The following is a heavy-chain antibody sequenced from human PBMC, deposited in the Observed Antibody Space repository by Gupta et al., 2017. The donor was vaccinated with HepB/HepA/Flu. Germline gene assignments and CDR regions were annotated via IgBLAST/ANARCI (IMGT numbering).Heavy chain of an antibody. Sequence: QVQLVQSGAAVMEPGASVKVSCKASVNTFTGYYMHWVRQAPGQGLEWMGWINPNSGFTNYPPRFQGRVTMTRATSISTVYMELTGLKSDDTAVYYGARGRSLNWLLYAFDSWGQGTRVTVSS. V-gene: IGHV1-2*02. CDR3: ARGRSLNWLLYAFDS. CDR1: VNTFTGYY. D-gene: IGHD3-3*01. CDR2: INPNSGFT. J-gene: IGHJ4*02.